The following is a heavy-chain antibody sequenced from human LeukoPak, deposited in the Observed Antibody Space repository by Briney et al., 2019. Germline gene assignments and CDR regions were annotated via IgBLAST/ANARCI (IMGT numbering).Heavy chain of an antibody. CDR1: GFTFSNYA. Sequence: GGSLRLSCAASGFTFSNYAMSWVRQAPGKGLEWVSGITGSGGSTFYADSVKGRFTISRDNSKNTLYLQMNSLRAEDTAVYYCAKLDCSGSSCYQFNCWGQGTLVTVSS. D-gene: IGHD2-15*01. CDR2: ITGSGGST. V-gene: IGHV3-23*01. J-gene: IGHJ4*02. CDR3: AKLDCSGSSCYQFNC.